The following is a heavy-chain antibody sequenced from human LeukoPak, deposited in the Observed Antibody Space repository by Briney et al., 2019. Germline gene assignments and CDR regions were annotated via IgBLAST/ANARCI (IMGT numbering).Heavy chain of an antibody. Sequence: GGSLRLSCAASRFTFSSYSMNWVRQAPGKGLEWVSYISTTSSTIYYADSAKGRFTISRDNAKNSLYLQMNSLRAEDTAVYYCAREGCYYGSGSPYCFDRWSQGTLVTVSS. J-gene: IGHJ4*02. CDR2: ISTTSSTI. D-gene: IGHD3-10*01. CDR3: AREGCYYGSGSPYCFDR. CDR1: RFTFSSYS. V-gene: IGHV3-48*01.